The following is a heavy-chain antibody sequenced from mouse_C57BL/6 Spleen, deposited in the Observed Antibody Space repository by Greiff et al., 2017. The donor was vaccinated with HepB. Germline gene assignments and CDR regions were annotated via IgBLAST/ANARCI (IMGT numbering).Heavy chain of an antibody. J-gene: IGHJ4*01. CDR1: GFSLTSYG. CDR3: ARKLGGAMDY. Sequence: VQWVESGPGLVAPSQSLSITCTVSGFSLTSYGVDWVRQSPGKGLEWLGVIWGVGSTNYNSALKSRLSISKDNSKSQVFLKMNSLQTDDTAMYYCARKLGGAMDYWGQGTSVTVSS. D-gene: IGHD4-1*01. CDR2: IWGVGST. V-gene: IGHV2-6*01.